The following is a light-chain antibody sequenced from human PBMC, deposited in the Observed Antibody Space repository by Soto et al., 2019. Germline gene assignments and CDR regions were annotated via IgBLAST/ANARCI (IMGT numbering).Light chain of an antibody. J-gene: IGKJ1*01. Sequence: EIVMTQSPATLSVSPGERATLSCRASQSVGSNLAWYQQKPGQAPRLLIYGASTRATGIPARFSGSGSGTEFTRTISSLQSEDFAIYCCQQYNNWPPDRTFGQGTKVEIK. V-gene: IGKV3-15*01. CDR3: QQYNNWPPDRT. CDR1: QSVGSN. CDR2: GAS.